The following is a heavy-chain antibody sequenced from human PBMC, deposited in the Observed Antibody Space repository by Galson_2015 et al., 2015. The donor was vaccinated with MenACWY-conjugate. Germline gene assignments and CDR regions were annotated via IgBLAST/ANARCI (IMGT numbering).Heavy chain of an antibody. CDR3: VRVHTVATGFDY. D-gene: IGHD5-12*01. J-gene: IGHJ4*02. V-gene: IGHV4-39*07. CDR2: IHYSGGT. CDR1: GGSISSSDHY. Sequence: ETLSLTCTVSGGSISSSDHYCTWIRQPPGKGLEWIGNIHYSGGTYYNPSLKSRLTTSVDTSKNQFSMKLNSVTAADTALYYCVRVHTVATGFDYWGQGTLVTVSS.